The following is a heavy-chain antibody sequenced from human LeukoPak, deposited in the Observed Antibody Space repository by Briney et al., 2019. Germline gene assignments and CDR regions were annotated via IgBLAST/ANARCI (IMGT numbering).Heavy chain of an antibody. Sequence: GGSLRLSCAASGFTFSDYYMSWIRQAPGKGLEWVSVISSGGSTSYAGSVKGRFTISRDNSKNTVYLQMNSLRAEDTAVYYCARVEGGYGGLYFHDYWGQGTLVTVSS. CDR1: GFTFSDYY. D-gene: IGHD3-16*01. CDR3: ARVEGGYGGLYFHDY. V-gene: IGHV3-53*01. CDR2: ISSGGST. J-gene: IGHJ4*02.